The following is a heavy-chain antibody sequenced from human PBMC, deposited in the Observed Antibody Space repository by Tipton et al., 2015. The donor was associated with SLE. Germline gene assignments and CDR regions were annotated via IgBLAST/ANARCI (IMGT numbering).Heavy chain of an antibody. Sequence: QSGAEVKKPGASVKVSCKASGYTFTSYGISWVRQAPGQGLEWMGWISAYNGNTNYAQKLQGRVTMTTDTSTSTAYMELRSLRSDDTAVYYCARRYCSSTSCDEYYYYGMDVWGQGTTVTVSS. CDR1: GYTFTSYG. J-gene: IGHJ6*02. CDR3: ARRYCSSTSCDEYYYYGMDV. V-gene: IGHV1-18*01. D-gene: IGHD2-2*01. CDR2: ISAYNGNT.